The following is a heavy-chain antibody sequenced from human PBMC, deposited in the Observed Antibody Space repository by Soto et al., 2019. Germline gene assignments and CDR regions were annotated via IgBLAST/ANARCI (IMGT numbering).Heavy chain of an antibody. D-gene: IGHD1-1*01. CDR3: ARDAYNWNDDVDI. J-gene: IGHJ3*02. V-gene: IGHV3-21*01. CDR1: GFTFSSYS. Sequence: PGGSLRLSCAASGFTFSSYSMNWVRQAPGKGLEWVSSISSSSSYIYYADSVKGRFTISRDNAKNSLYLQMNSLRAEDTAVYYCARDAYNWNDDVDIWGQGTMVTVSS. CDR2: ISSSSSYI.